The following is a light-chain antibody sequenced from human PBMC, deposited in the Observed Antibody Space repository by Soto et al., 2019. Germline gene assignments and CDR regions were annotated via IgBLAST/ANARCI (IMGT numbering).Light chain of an antibody. J-gene: IGLJ1*01. V-gene: IGLV2-14*03. CDR3: YSYRSSSTTLYV. CDR2: GVS. Sequence: QSALTQPASVSGSPGQSITISCAGNSSDIGGSEYVAWYQQHPGKAPKLMIYGVSNRPSGVSNRFSGSKSGNTASLTISGLQAEDEADYFCYSYRSSSTTLYVFGTGTKVTVL. CDR1: SSDIGGSEY.